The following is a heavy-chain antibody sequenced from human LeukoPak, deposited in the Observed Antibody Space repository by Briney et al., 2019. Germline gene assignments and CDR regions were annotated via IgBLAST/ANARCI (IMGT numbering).Heavy chain of an antibody. CDR1: GYTFTSYD. CDR3: ARGHYDFWSGEGDYFDY. J-gene: IGHJ4*02. Sequence: ASVNVSCTASGYTFTSYDITWVRHAPGQGLEWMGWLIAYNGNTNYAQKLQGRVTMTTDTSASTAYMELSSLRSEDMAVYYCARGHYDFWSGEGDYFDYWGQGTLVTVSS. CDR2: LIAYNGNT. V-gene: IGHV1-18*03. D-gene: IGHD3-3*01.